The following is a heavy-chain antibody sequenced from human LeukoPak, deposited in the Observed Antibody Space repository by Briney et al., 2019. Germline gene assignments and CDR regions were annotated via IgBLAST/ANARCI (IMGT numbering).Heavy chain of an antibody. J-gene: IGHJ3*02. D-gene: IGHD3-22*01. CDR3: ARDSYYYDSSGQMAFDI. CDR1: GFTFSSYW. V-gene: IGHV3-7*01. CDR2: IKQDGSEK. Sequence: GGSLRLSCAASGFTFSSYWMSWVRQAPGKGLEWVANIKQDGSEKYYVDSVKGRFTISRDNAKNSLYLQMNSLRAEDTAVYYCARDSYYYDSSGQMAFDIWGQGTMVTVSS.